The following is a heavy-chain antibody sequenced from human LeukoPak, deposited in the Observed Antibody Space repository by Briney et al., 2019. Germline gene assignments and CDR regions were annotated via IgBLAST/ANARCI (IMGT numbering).Heavy chain of an antibody. D-gene: IGHD3-10*01. J-gene: IGHJ4*02. V-gene: IGHV1-18*01. CDR2: ISAYNGNT. Sequence: ASVKVSCKGSGYTFTSYGISWVRQAPGQGLEWMGWISAYNGNTNYAQKLQGRVTMTTDTSTSTAYMELRSLRSDDTAVYYCARVPLIWFGELCYFDYWGQGTLVTVSS. CDR3: ARVPLIWFGELCYFDY. CDR1: GYTFTSYG.